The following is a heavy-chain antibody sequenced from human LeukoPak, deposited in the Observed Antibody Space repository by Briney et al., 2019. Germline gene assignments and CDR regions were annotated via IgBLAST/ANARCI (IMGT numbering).Heavy chain of an antibody. CDR2: IYSGVST. CDR3: ARTVGYGDYHWFDP. CDR1: GFTVSSNY. J-gene: IGHJ5*02. Sequence: GGSLRHSCAASGFTVSSNYMSWVRQAPGKGLEWVSVIYSGVSTYYANSVKGRFTISRDNSKNTLYLQMNSLRAEDTAVYYCARTVGYGDYHWFDPWGQGTLVTVSS. D-gene: IGHD4-17*01. V-gene: IGHV3-53*01.